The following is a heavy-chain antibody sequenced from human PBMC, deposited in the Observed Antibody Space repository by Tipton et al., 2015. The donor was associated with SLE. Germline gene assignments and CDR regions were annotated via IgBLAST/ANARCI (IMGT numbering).Heavy chain of an antibody. V-gene: IGHV6-1*01. Sequence: GLVKPSQTLSLTCAISGDSVSSNSAAWNWIRQSPSRGLEWLGRTYYRSKWYNDYAVSVKSRITINPDTSKNQFSLQLNSVTPEDAAVYYCARIEFRVAVAGGGFDYWGQGTRVTVSS. CDR3: ARIEFRVAVAGGGFDY. CDR2: TYYRSKWYN. CDR1: GDSVSSNSAA. J-gene: IGHJ4*02. D-gene: IGHD6-19*01.